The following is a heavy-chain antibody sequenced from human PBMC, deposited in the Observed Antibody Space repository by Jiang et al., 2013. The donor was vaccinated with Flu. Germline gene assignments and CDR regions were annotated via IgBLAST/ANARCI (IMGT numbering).Heavy chain of an antibody. J-gene: IGHJ2*01. CDR3: AKGEYDDYFFSYWYFDL. CDR2: ISGSGGST. CDR1: GFTFSSYA. V-gene: IGHV3-23*04. Sequence: VQLVESGGGVVQPGRSLRLSCAASGFTFSSYAMHWVRQAPGKGLEWVSAISGSGGSTYYADSVRGRFTISTDNSKNTLYLQMNSLRAEDTAVYYCAKGEYDDYFFSYWYFDLWGRGTLVTVSS. D-gene: IGHD4-17*01.